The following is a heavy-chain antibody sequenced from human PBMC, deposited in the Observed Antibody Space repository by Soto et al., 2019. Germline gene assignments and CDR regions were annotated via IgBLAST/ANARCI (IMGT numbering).Heavy chain of an antibody. V-gene: IGHV4-39*01. J-gene: IGHJ3*02. Sequence: QLQLQESGPGLVKPSETLSLTCTVSGGSISSSSYYWGWIRQPPGKGLEWIGSIYYSGSTYYNPSLRSRFTISVDTSKNQFSLKLSSVTAADTAVYYCARLEGYCSGGSCYPDAFDIWGQGTMVTVSS. D-gene: IGHD2-15*01. CDR3: ARLEGYCSGGSCYPDAFDI. CDR1: GGSISSSSYY. CDR2: IYYSGST.